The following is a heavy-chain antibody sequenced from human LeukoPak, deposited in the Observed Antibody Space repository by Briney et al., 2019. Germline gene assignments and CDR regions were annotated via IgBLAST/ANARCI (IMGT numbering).Heavy chain of an antibody. CDR1: GYTFTGYH. Sequence: ASVKVSCKASGYTFTGYHMHWVRQARGQGLEWMGWINPNRGGTNYAQKFQGRVTMNRDTSISTAYMERSRLRSHDTAVYYCARRYCSGGSCYGRVAHSWFDPWGQGTLVTVSS. D-gene: IGHD2-15*01. CDR3: ARRYCSGGSCYGRVAHSWFDP. J-gene: IGHJ5*02. V-gene: IGHV1-2*02. CDR2: INPNRGGT.